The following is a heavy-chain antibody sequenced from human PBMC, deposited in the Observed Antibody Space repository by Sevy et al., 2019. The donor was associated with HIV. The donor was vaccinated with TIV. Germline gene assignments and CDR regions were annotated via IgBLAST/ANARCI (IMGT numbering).Heavy chain of an antibody. D-gene: IGHD3-22*01. J-gene: IGHJ4*02. CDR2: VYDSGNS. Sequence: SETLSLTCAVSGGSINSFFWSWIRQSPGKGLEWIGYVYDSGNSEYNPSLRSRVTISVDTSKKQFSLKLSSVTAADTAVYYCARGGGIYSDSRGFHPQYYFDSWGQGALVTVSS. V-gene: IGHV4-59*01. CDR3: ARGGGIYSDSRGFHPQYYFDS. CDR1: GGSINSFF.